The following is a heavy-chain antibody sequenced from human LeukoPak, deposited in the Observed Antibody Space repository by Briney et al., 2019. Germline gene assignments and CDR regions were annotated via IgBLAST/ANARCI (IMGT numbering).Heavy chain of an antibody. CDR1: GGYISGYY. J-gene: IGHJ3*02. CDR3: ARLMTGTTTAFDI. Sequence: PSETLSLTCTVSGGYISGYYWSWLRQPAGKGLEWVGRIYTSGSTHYNPSLKSRVTMSVDTSKNQFSLNLSSVTAADTAVYYCARLMTGTTTAFDIWGQGTMVTVPS. D-gene: IGHD1-7*01. CDR2: IYTSGST. V-gene: IGHV4-4*07.